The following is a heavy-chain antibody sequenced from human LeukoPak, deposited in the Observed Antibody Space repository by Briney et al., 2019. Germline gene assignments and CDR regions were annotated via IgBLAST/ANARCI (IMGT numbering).Heavy chain of an antibody. CDR1: GFTFSTFT. CDR3: AKEDFYCSGGSCYHGPLDY. V-gene: IGHV3-21*04. Sequence: PGGSLRLSCVVSGFTFSTFTMNWVRQAPGKGLEWVSSISTSSSYIYYADSVKGRFTISRDNARKSLYLQMNSLRADDTAFYYCAKEDFYCSGGSCYHGPLDYWGQGTLVTVSS. CDR2: ISTSSSYI. D-gene: IGHD2-15*01. J-gene: IGHJ4*02.